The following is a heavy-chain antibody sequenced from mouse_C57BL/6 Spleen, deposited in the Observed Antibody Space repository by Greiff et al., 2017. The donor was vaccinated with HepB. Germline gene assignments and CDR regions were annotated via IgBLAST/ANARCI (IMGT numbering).Heavy chain of an antibody. Sequence: VQLQQPGAELVKPGASVKLSCKASGYTFTSYWMQWVKQRPGQGLEWIGEIDPSDSYTNYNQKFKGKATLTVDTSSSTAYMQLSSLTSEDSAVYYCARRYDYDGAMDYWGQGTSVTVSS. CDR1: GYTFTSYW. D-gene: IGHD2-4*01. CDR2: IDPSDSYT. J-gene: IGHJ4*01. CDR3: ARRYDYDGAMDY. V-gene: IGHV1-50*01.